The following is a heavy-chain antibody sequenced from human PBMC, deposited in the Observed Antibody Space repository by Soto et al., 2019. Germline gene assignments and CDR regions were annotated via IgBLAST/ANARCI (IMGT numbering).Heavy chain of an antibody. CDR2: IHTGGST. D-gene: IGHD3-3*01. J-gene: IGHJ4*02. CDR1: GFTVSNHY. V-gene: IGHV3-66*01. Sequence: GGSLRLSCAASGFTVSNHYMAWVRQAPGKGLAWVSVIHTGGSTYYADSVKGRFSISRDNSKNTLYLQMSSLRAEDTVVYYCARDFYDLSYKFAYWGQGTLVTVSS. CDR3: ARDFYDLSYKFAY.